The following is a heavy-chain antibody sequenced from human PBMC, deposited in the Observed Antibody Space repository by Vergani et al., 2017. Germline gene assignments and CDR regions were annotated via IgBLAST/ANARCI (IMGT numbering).Heavy chain of an antibody. V-gene: IGHV3-30*01. CDR1: GFTFSSYA. D-gene: IGHD1-14*01. CDR2: ISYDGSNK. Sequence: QVQLVESGGGVVQPGRSLRLSCAASGFTFSSYAMHWVRQAPGKGLEWVAVISYDGSNKYYADSVKGRFTISRDNSKNTLYLQMNSLTAEDTAVYYCARVSIPGTDYYYYGMDVWGQGTTVTVSS. CDR3: ARVSIPGTDYYYYGMDV. J-gene: IGHJ6*02.